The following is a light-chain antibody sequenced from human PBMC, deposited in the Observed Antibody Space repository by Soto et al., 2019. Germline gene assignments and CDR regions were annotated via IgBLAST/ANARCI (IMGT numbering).Light chain of an antibody. CDR3: HQYGTSPQT. J-gene: IGKJ1*01. V-gene: IGKV3-20*01. Sequence: EIVLTQSPGSLSLSPGESATLSCRASQSVSNTHVAWYQQRPGQAPSLLIYDASRRDIGVPDRFSGSGAGTDFTLAMSGLEPGDFAVYFCHQYGTSPQTFGQGTKVEMK. CDR1: QSVSNTH. CDR2: DAS.